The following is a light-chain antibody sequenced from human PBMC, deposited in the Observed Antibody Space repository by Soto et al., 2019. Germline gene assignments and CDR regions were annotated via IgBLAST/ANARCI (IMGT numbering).Light chain of an antibody. CDR1: QSVMNN. CDR3: PQFHCWPVT. Sequence: EIVMTQSPATLSVSPGERVTLSCRASQSVMNNLAWYQHKPGQAPRLLISYASTGATVNPARFTVSGYGTEFTLPLNRLRFGDFGVYYCPQFHCWPVTFGGGAKGEI. V-gene: IGKV3-15*01. J-gene: IGKJ4*01. CDR2: YAS.